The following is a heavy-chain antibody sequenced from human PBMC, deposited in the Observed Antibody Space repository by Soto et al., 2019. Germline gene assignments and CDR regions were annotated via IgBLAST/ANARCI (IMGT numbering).Heavy chain of an antibody. CDR3: AKETGEGGIDY. CDR2: IIGNSGPS. J-gene: IGHJ4*02. D-gene: IGHD7-27*01. Sequence: EVQLLESGGGLVQPGRSLRLSCTASGFNFKNYAMTWVRQAPGKGLDWVSAIIGNSGPSYYADSVTGRFTISRDNSKNTLYLQMNSLRVEDTALYYCAKETGEGGIDYWGQGTLVTVSS. CDR1: GFNFKNYA. V-gene: IGHV3-23*01.